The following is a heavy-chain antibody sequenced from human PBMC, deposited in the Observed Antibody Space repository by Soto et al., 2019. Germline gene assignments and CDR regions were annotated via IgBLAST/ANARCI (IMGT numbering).Heavy chain of an antibody. Sequence: ESGPTLVNPTQTLTLTCTFSGFSLSTSGMCVSWIRQPPGKALEWLALIDWDDDKYYSTSLKTRLTISKDTSKNQVVLTMTNMDPVDTATYYCARIKSAARITGYFDYWGQGTLVTVSS. CDR1: GFSLSTSGMC. CDR3: ARIKSAARITGYFDY. CDR2: IDWDDDK. D-gene: IGHD6-6*01. V-gene: IGHV2-70*01. J-gene: IGHJ4*02.